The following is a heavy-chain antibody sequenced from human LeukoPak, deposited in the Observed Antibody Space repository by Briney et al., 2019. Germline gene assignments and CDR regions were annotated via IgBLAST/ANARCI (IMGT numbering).Heavy chain of an antibody. Sequence: GRSLRLSCAASGFTFSSYGMHWVRQAPGKGLEWVAVIWYDGSNKYYADSVKGRFTISRDNSKNMLYLQMNSLRAEDTAVYYCARDPGGQWLVAYYFDYWGQGTLVTVSS. J-gene: IGHJ4*02. CDR1: GFTFSSYG. CDR3: ARDPGGQWLVAYYFDY. D-gene: IGHD6-19*01. CDR2: IWYDGSNK. V-gene: IGHV3-33*01.